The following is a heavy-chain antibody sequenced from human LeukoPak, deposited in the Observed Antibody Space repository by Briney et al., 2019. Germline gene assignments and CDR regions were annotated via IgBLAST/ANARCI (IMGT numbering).Heavy chain of an antibody. CDR2: IYYSGST. V-gene: IGHV4-59*12. CDR1: GDSISNDD. CDR3: AANYYDSSGYFEHTFDY. D-gene: IGHD3-22*01. Sequence: PETLSLTCTVSGDSISNDDWSWFRQPPGQGLKWIADIYYSGSTNYNPSLKSRVTISVDRSKNQFSLNLSSVTAADTAAYYCAANYYDSSGYFEHTFDYWGQGTLVTVSS. J-gene: IGHJ4*02.